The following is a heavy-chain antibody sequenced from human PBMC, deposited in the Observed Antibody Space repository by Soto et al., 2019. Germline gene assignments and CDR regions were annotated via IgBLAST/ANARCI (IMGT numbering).Heavy chain of an antibody. D-gene: IGHD6-13*01. CDR1: GGTFRIYS. V-gene: IGHV1-69*02. CDR2: VIPFLDIT. Sequence: QVQLVQSGSEVKKPGSSVRVSCKAYGGTFRIYSISWVRQAPGQGLEWMGRVIPFLDITSYSQRFQGRVTITADKSTTTAYMELSSLRSEDTAVYYCARDRDNSNWPNFDSWGQGTLVTVSS. CDR3: ARDRDNSNWPNFDS. J-gene: IGHJ4*02.